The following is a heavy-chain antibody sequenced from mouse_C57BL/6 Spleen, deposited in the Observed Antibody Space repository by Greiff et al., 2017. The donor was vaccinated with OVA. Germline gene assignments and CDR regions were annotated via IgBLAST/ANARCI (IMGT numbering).Heavy chain of an antibody. CDR1: GYTFTSYW. V-gene: IGHV1-72*01. CDR3: GRGRGNYDGSLFAY. D-gene: IGHD2-3*01. CDR2: IDPNSGGT. J-gene: IGHJ3*01. Sequence: VQLQQSGAELVKPGASVKLSCKASGYTFTSYWMHWVKQRPGRGLEWIGRIDPNSGGTKYNEKFKGKATLTVDKPSSTAYMQLSSLTSEESAVYYCGRGRGNYDGSLFAYWGQGTLVTVSA.